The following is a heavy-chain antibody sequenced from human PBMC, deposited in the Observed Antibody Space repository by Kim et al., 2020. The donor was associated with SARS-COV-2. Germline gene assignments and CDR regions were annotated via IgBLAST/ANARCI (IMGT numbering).Heavy chain of an antibody. J-gene: IGHJ6*02. CDR2: ISSSSSTI. D-gene: IGHD2-2*01. V-gene: IGHV3-48*02. CDR1: GFTFSSYS. Sequence: GGSLRLSCAASGFTFSSYSMNWVRQAPGKGLEWVSYISSSSSTIYYADSVKGRFTISRDNAKNSLYLQMNSLRDEDTAVYYCARDMKDVVVPEMTYYYYYGMDVWGQGTTVTVSS. CDR3: ARDMKDVVVPEMTYYYYYGMDV.